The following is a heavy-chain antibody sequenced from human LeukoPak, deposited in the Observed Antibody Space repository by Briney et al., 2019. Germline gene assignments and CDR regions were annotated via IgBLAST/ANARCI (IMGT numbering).Heavy chain of an antibody. V-gene: IGHV3-48*03. CDR1: GFTFSSYE. J-gene: IGHJ6*04. D-gene: IGHD5-12*01. Sequence: GSLRLSCVASGFTFSSYEMNWVRQAPGKGLEWVSYISSSGSTIYYADSVKGRFTISRDNAKNSLYLQMNSLRAEDTAVYYCARDDMVATISQVPYGMDVWGKGTTVTVSS. CDR2: ISSSGSTI. CDR3: ARDDMVATISQVPYGMDV.